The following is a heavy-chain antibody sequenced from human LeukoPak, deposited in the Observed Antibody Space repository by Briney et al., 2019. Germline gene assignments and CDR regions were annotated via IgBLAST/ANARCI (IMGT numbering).Heavy chain of an antibody. CDR1: GFTFSSYW. V-gene: IGHV3-7*04. CDR3: ARGPSGGNGFSY. D-gene: IGHD2-15*01. Sequence: TGGPLRLSCAASGFTFSSYWMSWVRKAPGKGLEGVANIKQEGSERYYVDSVKGRFTISRDNAKNSLYRQMQSLRAVDTAVYYCARGPSGGNGFSYWGLGTLVTVSS. J-gene: IGHJ4*02. CDR2: IKQEGSER.